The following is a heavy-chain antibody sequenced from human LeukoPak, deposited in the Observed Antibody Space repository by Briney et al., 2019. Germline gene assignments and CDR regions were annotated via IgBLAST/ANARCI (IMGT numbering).Heavy chain of an antibody. J-gene: IGHJ4*02. Sequence: GGSLRLSCAASGFTVSSNYMSWVRQAPGKGLEWVSLIYSGGSTYYADSVKGRFTISRDNSKNTLYLQMNSLRAEDTAVYYCARALGTQPYYFDYWGQGTLVTVSS. V-gene: IGHV3-53*01. D-gene: IGHD1-1*01. CDR2: IYSGGST. CDR1: GFTVSSNY. CDR3: ARALGTQPYYFDY.